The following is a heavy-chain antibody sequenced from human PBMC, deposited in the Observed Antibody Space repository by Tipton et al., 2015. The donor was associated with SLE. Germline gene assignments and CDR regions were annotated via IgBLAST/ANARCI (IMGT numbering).Heavy chain of an antibody. CDR2: ISSSSSYK. Sequence: SLRLSCAASGFTFSSYSMNWVRQAPGKGLEWVSSISSSSSYKYYADSVKGRFTISRDNSKNTLYLQMNSLRAEDTAVYYCSASLLPLYGMDVWGQGTTVTVSS. V-gene: IGHV3-21*01. D-gene: IGHD2-15*01. CDR1: GFTFSSYS. J-gene: IGHJ6*02. CDR3: SASLLPLYGMDV.